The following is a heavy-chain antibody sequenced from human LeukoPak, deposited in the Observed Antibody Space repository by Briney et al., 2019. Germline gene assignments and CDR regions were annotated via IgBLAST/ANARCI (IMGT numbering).Heavy chain of an antibody. CDR2: IKSDGGLT. V-gene: IGHV3-74*01. J-gene: IGHJ4*02. CDR1: GFTFDDYA. D-gene: IGHD1-7*01. Sequence: GGSLRLSCAASGFTFDDYAMNWVRQAPGKGLVWVSRIKSDGGLTDYADSVKGRFTISRDNTKNTLYLQLNSLRAEDTAVYYCATGNYNRPFDYWGQGTLVTVSS. CDR3: ATGNYNRPFDY.